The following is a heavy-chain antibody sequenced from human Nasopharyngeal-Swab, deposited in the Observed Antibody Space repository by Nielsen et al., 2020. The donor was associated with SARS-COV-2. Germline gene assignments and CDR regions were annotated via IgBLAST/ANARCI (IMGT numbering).Heavy chain of an antibody. CDR3: AKSRYSYGLPVGSCDH. D-gene: IGHD5-18*01. CDR1: GGSISSYY. V-gene: IGHV4-59*01. CDR2: VYYSGTT. Sequence: SETLSLTCSVYGGSISSYYWSWIRQPPGKGLEWVGDVYYSGTTNYNPSLKSRVSISVDTSKNQFSLKLGSVTAADTAVYYCAKSRYSYGLPVGSCDHWGQGTLVTVSS. J-gene: IGHJ4*02.